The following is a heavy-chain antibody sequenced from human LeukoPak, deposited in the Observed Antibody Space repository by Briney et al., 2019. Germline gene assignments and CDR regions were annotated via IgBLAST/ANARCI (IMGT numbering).Heavy chain of an antibody. D-gene: IGHD1-1*01. CDR2: IYPGDTDT. V-gene: IGHV5-51*01. CDR3: ARVQWGVDY. CDR1: GYSFTSTYW. Sequence: GESLRISCKASGYSFTSTYWIGWVRQMPGKALGGRGIIYPGDTDTKYSPSLQGKVTISADKSITTAYLQWSSLRASDTAMYYCARVQWGVDYWGQGTLVTVSS. J-gene: IGHJ4*02.